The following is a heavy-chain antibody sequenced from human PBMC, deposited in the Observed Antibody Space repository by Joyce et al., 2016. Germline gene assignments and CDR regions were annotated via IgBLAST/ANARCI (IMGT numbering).Heavy chain of an antibody. CDR1: GFTFSTSS. CDR2: ISSDSTNI. CDR3: ARGGIVYDYSMDL. V-gene: IGHV3-21*02. Sequence: EVQLVESGGGLVKPGGSLRISCAASGFTFSTSSMSWFRRAPGKGLEWVSAISSDSTNIFYADSVKGRFNVSRDNAKNSLYLQMNSLRAEDTAVFFCARGGIVYDYSMDLWGQGTTVTVSS. J-gene: IGHJ6*02. D-gene: IGHD3-22*01.